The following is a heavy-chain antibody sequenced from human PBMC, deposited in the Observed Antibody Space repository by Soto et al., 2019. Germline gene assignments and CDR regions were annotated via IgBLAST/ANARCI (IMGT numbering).Heavy chain of an antibody. J-gene: IGHJ6*02. CDR3: ARDTPWTYEGYYYGMDV. V-gene: IGHV1-69*12. D-gene: IGHD1-7*01. CDR1: GGTFSSYA. Sequence: QVQLVQSGAEVKKPGSSVKVSCKASGGTFSSYAISWVRQAPGQGLEWMGGIIPIFGTANYAQKFQGRVTTTADEYTSTAYMELSSLRPEDTAVYYCARDTPWTYEGYYYGMDVWGQGTTVTVSS. CDR2: IIPIFGTA.